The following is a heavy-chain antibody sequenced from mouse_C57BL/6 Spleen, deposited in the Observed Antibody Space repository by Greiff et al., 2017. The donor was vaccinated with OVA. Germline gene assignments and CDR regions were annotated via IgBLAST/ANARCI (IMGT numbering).Heavy chain of an antibody. CDR2: IDPETGGT. D-gene: IGHD1-1*01. CDR3: TQSSYGSSYDYAMDY. Sequence: VQLQQSGAELVRPGASVTLSCKASGYTFTDYEMHWVKQTPVHGLEWIGAIDPETGGTAYNQKFKGKAILTADKSSSTAYMELRSLTSEDSAVYYCTQSSYGSSYDYAMDYWGQGTSVTVSS. J-gene: IGHJ4*01. V-gene: IGHV1-15*01. CDR1: GYTFTDYE.